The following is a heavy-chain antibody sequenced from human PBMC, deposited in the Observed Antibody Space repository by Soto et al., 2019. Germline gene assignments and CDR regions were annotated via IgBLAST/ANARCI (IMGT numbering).Heavy chain of an antibody. D-gene: IGHD2-8*01. J-gene: IGHJ4*02. V-gene: IGHV3-30-3*01. CDR1: GFTFSLYS. CDR2: ASKDGGTT. Sequence: GGSLRLSCTTSGFTFSLYSMHWFRQAPGKGLEWVTVASKDGGTTFYADSVKGRFTISRDNSKNTLYLQMNSLRIDDTAVYYCAREVVTEQWFFDNWGQGILVTVSS. CDR3: AREVVTEQWFFDN.